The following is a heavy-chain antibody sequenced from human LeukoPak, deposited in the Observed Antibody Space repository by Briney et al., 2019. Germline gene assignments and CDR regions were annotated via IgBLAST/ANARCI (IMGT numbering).Heavy chain of an antibody. D-gene: IGHD3-3*01. V-gene: IGHV3-21*01. J-gene: IGHJ6*03. CDR1: GFTFSNYE. CDR3: ARDPSSYYDFWSGDYYYYYMDV. CDR2: IISSSSYI. Sequence: GGSLRLSCAASGFTFSNYEMHWVRQAPGKGLEWVSSIISSSSYIYYADSVKGRFTISRDNAKNSLYLQMNSLRAEDTAVYYCARDPSSYYDFWSGDYYYYYMDVWGKGTTVTVSS.